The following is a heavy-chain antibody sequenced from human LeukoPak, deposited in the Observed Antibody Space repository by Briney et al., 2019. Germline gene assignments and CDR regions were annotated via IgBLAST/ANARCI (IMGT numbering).Heavy chain of an antibody. V-gene: IGHV1-46*04. Sequence: GASVKISCKASGYSFTNFYIHWVRQAPGQGLEWMAMINPSSGATTSSQKLQDRVTMTRDTSTTTVYMELSSLTSEDTAVYYCARMWGGIQYFDYWGQGALVTVSS. D-gene: IGHD3-16*01. CDR2: INPSSGAT. CDR3: ARMWGGIQYFDY. CDR1: GYSFTNFY. J-gene: IGHJ4*02.